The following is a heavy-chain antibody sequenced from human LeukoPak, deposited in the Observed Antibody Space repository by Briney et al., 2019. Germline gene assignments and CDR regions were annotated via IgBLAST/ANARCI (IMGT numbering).Heavy chain of an antibody. D-gene: IGHD2-15*01. J-gene: IGHJ4*02. Sequence: PSETLSLTCAVYGESLNSYYWSWVRQPPGEGPEWIGEIYESGTTKYNPSPKSRVAISMVPSKQQFSLILSSVTAADTAVYYCARGAWATRLASWGLGTPVIVSS. CDR3: ARGAWATRLAS. CDR2: IYESGTT. CDR1: GESLNSYY. V-gene: IGHV4-34*01.